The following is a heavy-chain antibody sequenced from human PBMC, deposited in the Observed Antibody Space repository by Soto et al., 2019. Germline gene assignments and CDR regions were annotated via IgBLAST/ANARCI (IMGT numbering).Heavy chain of an antibody. V-gene: IGHV4-34*01. D-gene: IGHD3-16*01. CDR2: INHSGST. Sequence: ETLSLTCAVYGGSFRGYYWSWIRQPPGKGLEWIGEINHSGSTNYNPSLKSRVTISVDTSKNQFSLKLSSVTAADTAVYYCARKAGLMITFGGANFDYWGQGTLVTVSS. J-gene: IGHJ4*02. CDR3: ARKAGLMITFGGANFDY. CDR1: GGSFRGYY.